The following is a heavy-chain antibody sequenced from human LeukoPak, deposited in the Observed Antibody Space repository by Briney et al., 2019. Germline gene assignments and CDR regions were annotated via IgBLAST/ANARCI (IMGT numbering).Heavy chain of an antibody. CDR3: ARVHPKYYFDY. CDR1: GGTFSSYA. Sequence: GASVKVSCKASGGTFSSYAISWVRQAPGQGLEWMGRIIPILGIANYAQKFQGRVTITADKSTSAAYMELSSLRSEDTAVYYCARVHPKYYFDYWGQGTLVTVSS. V-gene: IGHV1-69*04. CDR2: IIPILGIA. J-gene: IGHJ4*02.